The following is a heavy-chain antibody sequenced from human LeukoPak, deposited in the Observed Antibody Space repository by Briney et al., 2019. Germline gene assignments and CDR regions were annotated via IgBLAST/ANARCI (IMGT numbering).Heavy chain of an antibody. D-gene: IGHD3-22*01. CDR2: ISGNGVST. CDR1: GFTFSSNS. V-gene: IGHV3-64D*06. Sequence: SGGSLRLSCSASGFTFSSNSMNWVRQAPGKGLEYVSAISGNGVSTYYADSVKGRFTISRDDSKNTLYLQMTSLRAEDTAVYYCVKEGPGYYDSSGYFAYFDYWGQGTPVTVSS. CDR3: VKEGPGYYDSSGYFAYFDY. J-gene: IGHJ4*02.